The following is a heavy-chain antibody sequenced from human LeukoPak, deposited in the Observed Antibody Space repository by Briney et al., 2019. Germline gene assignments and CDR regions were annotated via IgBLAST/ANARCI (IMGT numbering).Heavy chain of an antibody. CDR2: INHSGST. CDR1: GESFSDYY. CDR3: ARARRYCSGGSCSTLYYFDY. Sequence: SETLSLTCAVYGESFSDYYWDWIRQPPGKGLVWIGEINHSGSTNYNPSLKSRITISVDTSKNHSSLKLSSVTAADTAVYYCARARRYCSGGSCSTLYYFDYWGQGTLVTVSS. D-gene: IGHD2-15*01. J-gene: IGHJ4*02. V-gene: IGHV4-34*01.